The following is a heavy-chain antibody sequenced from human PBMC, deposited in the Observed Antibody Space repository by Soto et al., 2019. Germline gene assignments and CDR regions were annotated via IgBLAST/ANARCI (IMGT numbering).Heavy chain of an antibody. CDR1: GYTFTSYA. CDR3: ARSSSSWVGGDDY. CDR2: INAGNGNT. V-gene: IGHV1-3*01. D-gene: IGHD6-13*01. Sequence: QVQLVQSGAEVKKPGASVKVSCKASGYTFTSYAMHWVRQAPGQRLEWVGCINAGNGNTNYSQKFQGRVTMTRDTSASTAYMELSSLRTEATAVYYCARSSSSWVGGDDYWGQGTLVTVSS. J-gene: IGHJ4*02.